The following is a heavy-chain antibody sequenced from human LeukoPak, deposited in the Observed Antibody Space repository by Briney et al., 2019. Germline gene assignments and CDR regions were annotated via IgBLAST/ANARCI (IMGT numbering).Heavy chain of an antibody. CDR3: AKDGGDVSRIYYNGVFDY. V-gene: IGHV3-48*03. Sequence: GGSLRLSCAASGFTFNSYEMNWVRQAPGKGLEGVSYISSSGSTIYYADPVKCLFTISRHNAENSLYLQIDSLRAGDTALYYCAKDGGDVSRIYYNGVFDYWGQGTLGIVSS. CDR2: ISSSGSTI. J-gene: IGHJ4*02. D-gene: IGHD3-10*01. CDR1: GFTFNSYE.